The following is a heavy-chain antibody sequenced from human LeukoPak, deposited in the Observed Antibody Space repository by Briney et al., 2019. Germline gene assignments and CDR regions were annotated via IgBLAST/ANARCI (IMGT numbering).Heavy chain of an antibody. CDR2: IYYSGSN. Sequence: SETLSLTCAVSGGSISGYYWSWIRQPPGKGLGWIGYIYYSGSNNYNPSLKSRVTISVDTSKNQFSLKLSSVTAADTDVYYCAREHYDILTGLYIDAFDIWGPGTRVTVSS. V-gene: IGHV4-59*01. CDR3: AREHYDILTGLYIDAFDI. J-gene: IGHJ3*02. CDR1: GGSISGYY. D-gene: IGHD3-9*01.